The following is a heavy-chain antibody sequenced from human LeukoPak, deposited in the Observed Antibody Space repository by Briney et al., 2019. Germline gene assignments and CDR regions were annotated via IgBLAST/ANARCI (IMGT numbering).Heavy chain of an antibody. Sequence: SVKVSCKASRGTFSSYAISWVRQAPGQGLEWMGRIIPILGIANYAQKFQGRVTITADKSTSTAYMELSSLRSEDTAVYYCARDRSQLYYGSGSYLVALGYWGQGTLVTVSS. CDR2: IIPILGIA. CDR1: RGTFSSYA. J-gene: IGHJ4*02. V-gene: IGHV1-69*04. D-gene: IGHD3-10*01. CDR3: ARDRSQLYYGSGSYLVALGY.